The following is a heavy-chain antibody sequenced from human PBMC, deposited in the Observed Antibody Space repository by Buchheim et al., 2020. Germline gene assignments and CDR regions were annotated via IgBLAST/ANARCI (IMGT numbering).Heavy chain of an antibody. Sequence: EVQLVESGGGLVQPGGSLRLSCAASGFTFSSYWMSWVRQAPGKGLEWVANIKQDGSEKYYVDSVKGRFTITRDNAKNSLYLQMNSLRAEDTAVYYCARVASCSWYGVYYYYYMDVWGKGTT. J-gene: IGHJ6*03. CDR1: GFTFSSYW. CDR3: ARVASCSWYGVYYYYYMDV. D-gene: IGHD6-13*01. V-gene: IGHV3-7*01. CDR2: IKQDGSEK.